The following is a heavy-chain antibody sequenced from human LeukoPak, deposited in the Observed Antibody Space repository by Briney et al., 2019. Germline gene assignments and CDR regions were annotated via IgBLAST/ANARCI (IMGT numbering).Heavy chain of an antibody. V-gene: IGHV4-34*01. J-gene: IGHJ4*02. CDR1: GGSFSGYY. CDR3: ARGGVLLWFGELLSLSPNFDY. CDR2: INHSGST. Sequence: PSETLSLTCAVYGGSFSGYYWSWIRQPPGKGLEWIGEINHSGSTNYNPSLKSRVTISVDTSKNQFSLKLSSVTAADTAVYYCARGGVLLWFGELLSLSPNFDYWGQGTLVTVRS. D-gene: IGHD3-10*01.